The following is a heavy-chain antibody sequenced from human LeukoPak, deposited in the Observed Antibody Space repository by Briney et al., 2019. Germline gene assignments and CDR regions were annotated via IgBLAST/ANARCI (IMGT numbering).Heavy chain of an antibody. Sequence: SETLSLTCTVSGGSISSYYWSWIRQPPGKGLEWIGSIYYSGSTYYNPSLKSRVTISVDTFKNQFSLKLSSVTAADTAVYYCARRAMVRGGTYFDYWGQGTLVTVSS. CDR1: GGSISSYY. V-gene: IGHV4-59*05. J-gene: IGHJ4*02. CDR2: IYYSGST. CDR3: ARRAMVRGGTYFDY. D-gene: IGHD3-10*01.